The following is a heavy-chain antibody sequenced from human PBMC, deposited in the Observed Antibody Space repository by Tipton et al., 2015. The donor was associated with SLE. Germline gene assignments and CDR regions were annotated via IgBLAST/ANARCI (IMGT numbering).Heavy chain of an antibody. V-gene: IGHV3-74*01. CDR1: GFTFTNYW. CDR2: INSDESNR. D-gene: IGHD3-22*01. J-gene: IGHJ6*02. CDR3: GKGVYSEGSVGMDV. Sequence: SLRLSCAASGFTFTNYWMHWVRQAPGKGLVWVSRINSDESNRGYADSVKGRFTISRDNAKNTVYLQMHSLRVDDTAVYYCGKGVYSEGSVGMDVWGQGTTVTVSS.